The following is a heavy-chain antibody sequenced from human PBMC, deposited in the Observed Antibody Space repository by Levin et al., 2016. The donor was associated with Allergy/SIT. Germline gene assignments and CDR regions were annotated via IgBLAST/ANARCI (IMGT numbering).Heavy chain of an antibody. V-gene: IGHV4-39*07. CDR2: IYYSGST. CDR3: ARVDTAMVTFYYYYYMDV. J-gene: IGHJ6*03. Sequence: PGKGLEWIGSIYYSGSTYYNPSLKSRVTISVDTSKNQFSLKLSSVTAADTAVYYCARVDTAMVTFYYYYYMDVWGKGTTVTVSS. D-gene: IGHD5-18*01.